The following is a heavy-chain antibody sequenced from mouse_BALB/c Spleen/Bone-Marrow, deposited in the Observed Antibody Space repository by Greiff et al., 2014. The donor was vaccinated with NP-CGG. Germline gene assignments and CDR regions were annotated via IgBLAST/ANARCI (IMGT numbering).Heavy chain of an antibody. CDR1: GFDFNRYW. CDR3: TRNGYYGWSAH. D-gene: IGHD2-3*01. CDR2: INPDSSTI. V-gene: IGHV4-1*02. Sequence: VQLKESGGGLVQPGGSLKLSCAASGFDFNRYWMTWVRQAPGKGLEWIGEINPDSSTINYTPSLKDKFIISRDNAKNTLYLQMSKVRSEDTGLYYCTRNGYYGWSAHWGQGTLVTVSA. J-gene: IGHJ3*01.